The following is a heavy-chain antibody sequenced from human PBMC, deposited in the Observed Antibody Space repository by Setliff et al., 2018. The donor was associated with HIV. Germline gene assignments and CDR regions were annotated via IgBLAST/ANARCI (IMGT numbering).Heavy chain of an antibody. J-gene: IGHJ6*02. CDR2: INTGNENT. V-gene: IGHV1-3*04. Sequence: ASVKVSCKASGYTFSQYALHWVRQAPSQRLEWMGWINTGNENTRYSQKFQGRVSIIRDTSANTAYMELTNLRSDDSAIYYCARVSGGRPGNYYYAMDVWGQGTTVTVSS. CDR1: GYTFSQYA. CDR3: ARVSGGRPGNYYYAMDV. D-gene: IGHD1-26*01.